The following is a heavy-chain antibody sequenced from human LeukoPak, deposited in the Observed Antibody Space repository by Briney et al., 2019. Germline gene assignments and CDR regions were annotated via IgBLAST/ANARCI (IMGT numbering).Heavy chain of an antibody. J-gene: IGHJ4*02. V-gene: IGHV1-2*06. CDR1: GYTFTGYY. CDR2: INPNSGGT. Sequence: ASVKVSCKXSGYTFTGYYMHWVRQAPGQGLEWMGRINPNSGGTNYAQKFQGRVTMTRATSISTAYMDLSRLRSDDTAVYYCAREQTGTTGRYFDYWGQGTLITVSS. D-gene: IGHD1-7*01. CDR3: AREQTGTTGRYFDY.